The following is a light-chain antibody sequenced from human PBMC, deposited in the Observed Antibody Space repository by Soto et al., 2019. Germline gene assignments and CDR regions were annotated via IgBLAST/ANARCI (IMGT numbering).Light chain of an antibody. CDR1: SSDVVGYNY. J-gene: IGLJ1*01. V-gene: IGLV2-11*01. Sequence: QSALTQPRSVSGSPGQSVTISCTGTSSDVVGYNYVSWYQQHPGKAPKLMIYDVSKRPSGVPDRFSGSKSGNTASLTISGLQAEDEADYYCCSYAGSLYGFGTGTKLTVL. CDR2: DVS. CDR3: CSYAGSLYG.